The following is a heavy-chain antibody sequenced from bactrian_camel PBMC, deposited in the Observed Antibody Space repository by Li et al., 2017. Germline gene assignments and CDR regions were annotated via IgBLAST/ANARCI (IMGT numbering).Heavy chain of an antibody. CDR3: AADYTCGEGYSDYDVGVRGMDGYPY. Sequence: HVQLVESGGGSVQAGGSLRLSCAASGYTFRRNCMGWFRQIPDKEREGVAAIDSDGSTSYADSVKGRFTISPDNAKNTLFLQMNVLRPEDTATYYCAADYTCGEGYSDYDVGVRGMDGYPYWGQGTQVTVS. CDR1: GYTFRRNC. D-gene: IGHD4*01. CDR2: IDSDGST. J-gene: IGHJ4*01. V-gene: IGHV3S53*01.